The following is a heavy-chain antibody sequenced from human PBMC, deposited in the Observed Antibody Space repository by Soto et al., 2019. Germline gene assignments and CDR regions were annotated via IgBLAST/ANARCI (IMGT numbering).Heavy chain of an antibody. D-gene: IGHD1-26*01. CDR3: AKNQGVELVPLASVDWFDP. Sequence: PVGSLRLSCAASGFTFETFAMSWVRQAPGKGLEWISSISGSGFKTYYADSVKGRFTISRDNSKNTMYLELNNLSAEDTAVYHCAKNQGVELVPLASVDWFDPWGQGSVVTVSS. V-gene: IGHV3-23*01. J-gene: IGHJ5*02. CDR2: ISGSGFKT. CDR1: GFTFETFA.